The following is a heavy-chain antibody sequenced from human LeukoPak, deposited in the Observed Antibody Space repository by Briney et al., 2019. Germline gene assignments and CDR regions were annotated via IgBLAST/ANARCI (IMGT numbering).Heavy chain of an antibody. D-gene: IGHD3-16*01. Sequence: GGSLRLSCAASGFTFSSYGMHWVRQAPGKGLVWVSRISTDGSATTYADSVKGRFTISRDNAKNTLNLQMNSLRVEDTALYYCARAFGYAFDIWGLGTVVTVSS. CDR3: ARAFGYAFDI. J-gene: IGHJ3*02. CDR1: GFTFSSYG. V-gene: IGHV3-74*03. CDR2: ISTDGSAT.